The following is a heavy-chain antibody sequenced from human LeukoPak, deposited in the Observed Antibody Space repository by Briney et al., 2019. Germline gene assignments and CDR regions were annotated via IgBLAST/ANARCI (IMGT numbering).Heavy chain of an antibody. Sequence: GGSLRLSCAASGFTFSSYAMSWVRQAPGKGLEWVSAICSSGGSTYYADSVKGRLTISRDNSKNTLYPQMNSLRAQDTAVYYCAKDPLNYYDSSGYYPGEAFDIWGQGTMVTVSS. CDR3: AKDPLNYYDSSGYYPGEAFDI. V-gene: IGHV3-23*01. CDR1: GFTFSSYA. CDR2: ICSSGGST. J-gene: IGHJ3*02. D-gene: IGHD3-22*01.